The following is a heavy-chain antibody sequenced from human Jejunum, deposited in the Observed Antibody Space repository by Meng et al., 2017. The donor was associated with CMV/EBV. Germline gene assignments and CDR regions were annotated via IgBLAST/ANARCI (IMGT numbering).Heavy chain of an antibody. CDR3: AKDIRGSGLFDHYYGLDV. CDR1: V. V-gene: IGHV1-69*01. Sequence: VIGGMRQAPGQGPEWMGGTIPMFAKAKYSQKFQRRVTITADESTSTAYMEVSSLRPEDTAVYYCAKDIRGSGLFDHYYGLDVWGQGTTVTVSS. D-gene: IGHD3-3*01. J-gene: IGHJ6*02. CDR2: TIPMFAKA.